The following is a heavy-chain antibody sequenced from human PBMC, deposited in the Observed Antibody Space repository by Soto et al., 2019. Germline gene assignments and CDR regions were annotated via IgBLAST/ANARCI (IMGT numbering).Heavy chain of an antibody. CDR3: ARGLILWFGDLSRRGGYYYCVDV. J-gene: IGHJ6*03. CDR1: GGSFSGYH. CDR2: INDSGDI. D-gene: IGHD3-10*01. V-gene: IGHV4-34*02. Sequence: QVQLQQWGAGLLKPSETLSLTCAVYGGSFSGYHWSWIRQTPGKGLEWIGGINDSGDINYNPSLKSLVTILVDAAKKQISLKLSSVTAADTAVYFCARGLILWFGDLSRRGGYYYCVDVWGKWPTVTVSS.